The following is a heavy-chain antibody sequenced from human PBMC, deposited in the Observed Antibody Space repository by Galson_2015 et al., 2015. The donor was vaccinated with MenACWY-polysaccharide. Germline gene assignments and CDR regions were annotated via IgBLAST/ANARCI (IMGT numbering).Heavy chain of an antibody. Sequence: SVKVSCKASGYTFSSYDINWVRQATGQRLEWMGWMNPNSGNTGYAQKIQGRVTMTRNTSISTAYMELSSLTSEDTAVYYCARGRRDTAVAAPAAVLLDYWGQGILVTVSS. CDR2: MNPNSGNT. J-gene: IGHJ4*02. CDR1: GYTFSSYD. CDR3: ARGRRDTAVAAPAAVLLDY. D-gene: IGHD6-19*01. V-gene: IGHV1-8*01.